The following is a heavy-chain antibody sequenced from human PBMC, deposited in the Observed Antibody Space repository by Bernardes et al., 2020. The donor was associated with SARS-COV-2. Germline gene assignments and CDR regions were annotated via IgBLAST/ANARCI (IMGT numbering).Heavy chain of an antibody. Sequence: SEPLSLTCTVSGGSIITYYWSWIRQPPGKGLEWIGSMFYSGTTNYNPSLKSRVTMSVDTSKNQFSLRLSSVTAADTAVYYCARYWSGYYHFDYWGQGTLVTVSS. CDR2: MFYSGTT. D-gene: IGHD3-3*01. CDR3: ARYWSGYYHFDY. CDR1: GGSIITYY. V-gene: IGHV4-59*08. J-gene: IGHJ4*02.